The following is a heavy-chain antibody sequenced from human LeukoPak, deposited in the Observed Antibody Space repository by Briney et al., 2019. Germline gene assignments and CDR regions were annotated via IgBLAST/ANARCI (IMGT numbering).Heavy chain of an antibody. V-gene: IGHV3-23*01. J-gene: IGHJ5*02. Sequence: GGSLRFSGVASGFTCSNYAMTWVRPAPGKGLEMVSGIYGDDDKTVYGDPVKGRFTISRDNSKNTLFLQMNGLRAEDTAVYYCAKTQGYYDAWGQGALVTVSS. CDR3: AKTQGYYDA. CDR1: GFTCSNYA. CDR2: IYGDDDKT. D-gene: IGHD2-15*01.